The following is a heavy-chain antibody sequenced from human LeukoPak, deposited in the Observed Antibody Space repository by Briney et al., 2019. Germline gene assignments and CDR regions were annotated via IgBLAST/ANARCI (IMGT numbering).Heavy chain of an antibody. D-gene: IGHD3-22*01. J-gene: IGHJ4*02. Sequence: PGGSLRLSCAASGFTFSSYGMHWVRQAPGKGLEWVAVISYDGSNKYYADSVKGRSTISRDNSKNTLYLQMNSLRADDTAVYYRAKDAPYYYDSSGYPWYWGQGTLVTASS. CDR1: GFTFSSYG. V-gene: IGHV3-30*18. CDR2: ISYDGSNK. CDR3: AKDAPYYYDSSGYPWY.